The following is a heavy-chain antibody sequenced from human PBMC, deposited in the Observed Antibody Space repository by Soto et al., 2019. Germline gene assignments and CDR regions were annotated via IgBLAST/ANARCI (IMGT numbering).Heavy chain of an antibody. D-gene: IGHD6-19*01. CDR1: GFTFDDYA. CDR3: AKDTGSGWASFDY. CDR2: ISWNSGSI. J-gene: IGHJ4*02. V-gene: IGHV3-9*01. Sequence: VQLVESGGGLVQPGRSLRLSCAASGFTFDDYAMHWVRQAPGKGLEWVSGISWNSGSIGYADSVKGRFTISRDNAKNSLYLQMNSLRAEDTALYYCAKDTGSGWASFDYWGQGTLVTVSS.